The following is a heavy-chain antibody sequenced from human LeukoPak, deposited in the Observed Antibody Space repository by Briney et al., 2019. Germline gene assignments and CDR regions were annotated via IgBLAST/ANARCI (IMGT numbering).Heavy chain of an antibody. CDR3: AKDLRAIYDVLTGYLDAFDL. CDR2: ISYDGSKE. D-gene: IGHD3-9*01. V-gene: IGHV3-30*18. Sequence: GGSLRLSCAASGFTFSGYGMHWVRQAPGKGLEWVAAISYDGSKEYCADSVKGRFTISRDSSKNTLYLQMNSLRAEDTAVYYCAKDLRAIYDVLTGYLDAFDLWGQGTMVTVSS. CDR1: GFTFSGYG. J-gene: IGHJ3*01.